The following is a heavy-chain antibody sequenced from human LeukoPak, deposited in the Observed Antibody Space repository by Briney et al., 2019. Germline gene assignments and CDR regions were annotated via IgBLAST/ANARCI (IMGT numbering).Heavy chain of an antibody. CDR3: ARGRWSATTATYYLDF. CDR1: EYTFTDYA. V-gene: IGHV1-3*01. Sequence: ASVKVSCKASEYTFTDYAINWVRQAPGQRLEWMGWINAGNGNTKYSQKLQGRVTITRDTSASTAYMELSSLTSEDTAVYYCARGRWSATTATYYLDFWGQGTLVTVSS. CDR2: INAGNGNT. D-gene: IGHD5-24*01. J-gene: IGHJ4*02.